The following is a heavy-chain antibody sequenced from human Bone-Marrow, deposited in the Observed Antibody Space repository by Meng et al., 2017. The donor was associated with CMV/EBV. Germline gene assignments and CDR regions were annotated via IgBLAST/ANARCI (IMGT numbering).Heavy chain of an antibody. J-gene: IGHJ4*02. D-gene: IGHD5-24*01. CDR2: IYYSGTT. Sequence: GSLRLSCTVSGDSIRRSTYYWGWIRQPPGKGLEWIGSIYYSGTTYYNPSLKRRVSLSVDTSKNQLSLKLSSVTAADTAVYYCARKIEMATISGYFDYWGQGTLVTVSS. CDR3: ARKIEMATISGYFDY. V-gene: IGHV4-39*07. CDR1: GDSIRRSTYY.